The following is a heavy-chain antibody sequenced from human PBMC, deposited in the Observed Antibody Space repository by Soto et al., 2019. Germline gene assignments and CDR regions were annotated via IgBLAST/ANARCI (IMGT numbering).Heavy chain of an antibody. D-gene: IGHD2-15*01. CDR2: ISSSGSTI. CDR1: RFTFSKYR. V-gene: IGHV3-11*01. Sequence: PGGSLRLSRAASRFTFSKYRMSWIRQAPGKGLEWVSYISSSGSTIYYADSVKGRFTISRDNAKNSLYLQMNSLRAEDTAVYYCASGYLGYCSGGSCYSDPVRGFDPWGQGTLVTVSS. CDR3: ASGYLGYCSGGSCYSDPVRGFDP. J-gene: IGHJ5*02.